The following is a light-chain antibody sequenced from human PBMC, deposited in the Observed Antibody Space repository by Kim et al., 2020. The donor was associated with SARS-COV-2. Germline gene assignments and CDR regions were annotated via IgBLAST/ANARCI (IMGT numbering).Light chain of an antibody. CDR3: SSYAGSNNLL. Sequence: QSALTQPPSASGSPGQSVTISCTGTSSDVGRYNYVSWYQQHPGKAPKLMIYEVTERPSGVPDRFSGSKSGNTASLTVSGLQAEDEADYYCSSYAGSNNLLFGGGTQLTVL. V-gene: IGLV2-8*01. J-gene: IGLJ3*02. CDR2: EVT. CDR1: SSDVGRYNY.